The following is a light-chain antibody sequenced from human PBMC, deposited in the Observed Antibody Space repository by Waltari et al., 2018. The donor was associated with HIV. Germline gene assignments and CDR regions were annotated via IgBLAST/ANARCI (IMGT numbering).Light chain of an antibody. CDR1: TGAVTSYYY. V-gene: IGLV7-43*01. CDR3: RLYWGAAWL. Sequence: QTVVTQEPSLTVSPGGTVTLTCASSTGAVTSYYYPNWFQQNPGQAPRALISSTNNKYDWTPARFSGSLIGDKAALTLSCVQPEDEADYYCRLYWGAAWLFGGGTKVTVL. J-gene: IGLJ3*02. CDR2: STN.